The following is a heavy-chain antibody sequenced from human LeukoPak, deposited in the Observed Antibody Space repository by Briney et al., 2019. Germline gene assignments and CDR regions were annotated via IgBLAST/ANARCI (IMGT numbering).Heavy chain of an antibody. CDR2: VNPNSGNT. CDR3: ERDCGQWGYGGNSDAFDI. CDR1: GYTFTSYD. V-gene: IGHV1-18*01. Sequence: ASVKVSCKASGYTFTSYDIIWVRQATGQGLEWIGWVNPNSGNTNYAQKLQGRVTMTTETSTSKDYMALRRLRSDDTDVYYCERDCGQWGYGGNSDAFDIWGQGTMVTVSS. D-gene: IGHD4-23*01. J-gene: IGHJ3*02.